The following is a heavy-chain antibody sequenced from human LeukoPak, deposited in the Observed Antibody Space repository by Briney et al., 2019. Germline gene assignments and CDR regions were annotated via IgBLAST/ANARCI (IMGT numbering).Heavy chain of an antibody. CDR3: ASDRFYFGV. Sequence: GGSLRLSCAASGFTFSEYSMHWVRQAPGKGLEYVSAISTNGGSTYYANSVKGRFTISRDDPKNTLDLQMGSLRPEDMAVYYCASDRFYFGVWGQGTLVTVSS. V-gene: IGHV3-64*01. J-gene: IGHJ4*02. D-gene: IGHD3-16*01. CDR2: ISTNGGST. CDR1: GFTFSEYS.